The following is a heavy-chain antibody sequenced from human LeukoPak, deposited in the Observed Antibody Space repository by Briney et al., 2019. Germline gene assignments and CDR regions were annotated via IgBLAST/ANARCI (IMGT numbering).Heavy chain of an antibody. CDR3: ARDMPGITMIVVVTSPGGNWFDP. J-gene: IGHJ5*02. D-gene: IGHD3-22*01. V-gene: IGHV1-46*01. CDR1: GSTFTSYY. Sequence: ASVKVSCKASGSTFTSYYMHWVRQAPGQGLEWMGIINPSGGSTSYAQKFQGRVTMTRDMSTSTVYMELSSLRSEDTAVYYCARDMPGITMIVVVTSPGGNWFDPWGQGTLVTVSS. CDR2: INPSGGST.